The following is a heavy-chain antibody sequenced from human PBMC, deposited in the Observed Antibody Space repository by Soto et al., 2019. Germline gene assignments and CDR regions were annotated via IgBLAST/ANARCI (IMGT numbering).Heavy chain of an antibody. D-gene: IGHD3-22*01. J-gene: IGHJ6*02. CDR2: INSDGSST. Sequence: GGSLRLSCAASGFTFSSYWMHWVRQAPGKGLVWVSRINSDGSSTSYADSVKGRFTISRDNAKNTLYLQMNSLRAEDTAVYYCAREGYYYDSSGNTLYYYYGMDVWGQGTTVTVSS. CDR1: GFTFSSYW. CDR3: AREGYYYDSSGNTLYYYYGMDV. V-gene: IGHV3-74*01.